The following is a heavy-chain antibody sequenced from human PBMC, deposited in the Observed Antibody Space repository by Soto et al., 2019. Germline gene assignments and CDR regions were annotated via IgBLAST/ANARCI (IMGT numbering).Heavy chain of an antibody. CDR2: ISYDGSNK. V-gene: IGHV3-30-3*01. D-gene: IGHD3-9*01. CDR1: GFTFSSYA. Sequence: QVQLVESGGGVVQPGRSLRLSCAASGFTFSSYAMHWVRQAPGKGLEWVAVISYDGSNKYYADSVKGRFTISRDNSKNTLYLQMNSLRAEDTAVYYCARGRYDILTGYYFDWFDPWGQGTLVTVSS. CDR3: ARGRYDILTGYYFDWFDP. J-gene: IGHJ5*02.